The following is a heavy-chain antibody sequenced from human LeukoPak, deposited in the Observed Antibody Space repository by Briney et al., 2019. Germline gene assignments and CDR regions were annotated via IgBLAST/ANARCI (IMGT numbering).Heavy chain of an antibody. CDR3: AKLRYSSSWYSGRGWFFDY. Sequence: GGSLRLSCAASGFTFSSYEMNWVRQAPGKGLEWDSYIRSSGSTIYYADSVKGRFTISRDNAKNSLYLQMNSLRAEDTAVYYCAKLRYSSSWYSGRGWFFDYWGQGTLVTVSS. V-gene: IGHV3-48*03. CDR2: IRSSGSTI. J-gene: IGHJ4*02. CDR1: GFTFSSYE. D-gene: IGHD6-13*01.